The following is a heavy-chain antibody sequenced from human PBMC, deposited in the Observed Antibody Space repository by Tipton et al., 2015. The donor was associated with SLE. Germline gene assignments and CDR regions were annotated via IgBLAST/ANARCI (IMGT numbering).Heavy chain of an antibody. J-gene: IGHJ3*02. Sequence: SLRLSCAASGFTFKDYGMHWVRQAPGKGLEWVARIWYDGTHKDYADSVKGRFTISRDNSKNTLSLQISSLRVEDTAVYYCAREMILTGGDAADIWGQGTLVTVSS. CDR3: AREMILTGGDAADI. CDR2: IWYDGTHK. D-gene: IGHD2-8*02. CDR1: GFTFKDYG. V-gene: IGHV3-33*01.